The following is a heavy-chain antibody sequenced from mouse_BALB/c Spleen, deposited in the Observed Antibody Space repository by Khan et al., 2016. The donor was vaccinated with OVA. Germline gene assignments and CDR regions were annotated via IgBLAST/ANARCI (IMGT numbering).Heavy chain of an antibody. Sequence: LQQPGSELVRPGASVKLSCKASGYTFTSYWMHWVKQRHGQGLEWIGNIYPGSDSTDYDEKFKSKGTLTVDTSSSTVYMHLSSLTSEDSAVYECTRRGELGYCDVWGAGTTVTVSS. CDR2: IYPGSDST. CDR1: GYTFTSYW. CDR3: TRRGELGYCDV. J-gene: IGHJ1*01. V-gene: IGHV1S22*01. D-gene: IGHD4-1*01.